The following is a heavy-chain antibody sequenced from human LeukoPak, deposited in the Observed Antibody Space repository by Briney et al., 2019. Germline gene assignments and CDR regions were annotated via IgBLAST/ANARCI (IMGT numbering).Heavy chain of an antibody. V-gene: IGHV3-21*01. Sequence: PGGSLRLSCAASGFTFSSYSMNWVRQAPGKGLEWVSSISSSSSYIYYADSVKGRFTISRDNAKNSLYLQMNSLRAEDTAVYYCARGFGSSGGYYMDVWGKGTTVTVSS. D-gene: IGHD3-22*01. J-gene: IGHJ6*03. CDR2: ISSSSSYI. CDR3: ARGFGSSGGYYMDV. CDR1: GFTFSSYS.